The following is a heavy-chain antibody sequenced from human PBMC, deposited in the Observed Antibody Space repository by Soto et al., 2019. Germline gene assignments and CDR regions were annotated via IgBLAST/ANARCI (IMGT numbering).Heavy chain of an antibody. Sequence: QVQLVESGGGVVQPGRSLRLPCAASGFTFSSYGMHWVRQAPGKGLEWVAVIWYDGSNKYYADSVKGRFTISRDNSKNTLYLQMNSLRAEDTAVYYCARGSSGGKAKDAFDIWGQGTMVTVSS. V-gene: IGHV3-33*01. CDR1: GFTFSSYG. CDR3: ARGSSGGKAKDAFDI. CDR2: IWYDGSNK. D-gene: IGHD2-15*01. J-gene: IGHJ3*02.